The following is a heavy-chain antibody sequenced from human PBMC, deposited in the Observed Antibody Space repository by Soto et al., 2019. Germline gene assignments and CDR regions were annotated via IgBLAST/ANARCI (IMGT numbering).Heavy chain of an antibody. Sequence: QVQLVESGGGVVQPGRSLRLSCAASGFTFSSYGMHWVRQAPGKALEWVAVIWYDGSNKYYADSVKGRFTISRDNSKNTLYLQMNSLRAEDTAVYYCARDVGGSSWYPGGYYYYYYGMDVWGQGTTVTVSS. V-gene: IGHV3-33*01. CDR2: IWYDGSNK. D-gene: IGHD6-13*01. CDR1: GFTFSSYG. CDR3: ARDVGGSSWYPGGYYYYYYGMDV. J-gene: IGHJ6*02.